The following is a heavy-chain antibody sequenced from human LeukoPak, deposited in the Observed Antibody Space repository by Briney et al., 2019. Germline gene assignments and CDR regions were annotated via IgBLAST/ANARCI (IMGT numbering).Heavy chain of an antibody. D-gene: IGHD2-21*02. CDR2: ITSSDGVI. CDR3: ARGVSFRMVGTATDFDF. Sequence: GGSLRLSCAASGFTFSAFTMNWVRQAPGRGLEWVSSITSSDGVIQYADSLKGRFTISRGNAKNSLYLQMNSLRADDTAVYYCARGVSFRMVGTATDFDFWGQGTLVTVSS. V-gene: IGHV3-21*01. CDR1: GFTFSAFT. J-gene: IGHJ4*02.